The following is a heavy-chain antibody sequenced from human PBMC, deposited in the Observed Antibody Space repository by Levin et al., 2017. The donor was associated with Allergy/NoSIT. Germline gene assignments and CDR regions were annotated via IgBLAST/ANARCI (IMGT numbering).Heavy chain of an antibody. V-gene: IGHV3-33*01. CDR2: IWMNGGNI. CDR3: ARDRILQWSYVGDFDR. CDR1: GFSFTNYG. Sequence: GGSLRLSCVASGFSFTNYGMHWVRQSPGKGLEWVANIWMNGGNIGYAASVKGRFTISRDISKNTLYLEMNDLRAEDTAVYYCARDRILQWSYVGDFDRWGQGTMVSVSS. D-gene: IGHD5-18*01. J-gene: IGHJ3*01.